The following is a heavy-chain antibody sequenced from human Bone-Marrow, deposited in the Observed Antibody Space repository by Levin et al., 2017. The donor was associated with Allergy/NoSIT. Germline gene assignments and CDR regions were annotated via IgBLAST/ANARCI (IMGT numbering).Heavy chain of an antibody. Sequence: ASVKVSCKASGYTFTSYDINWVRQATGQGLEWMGWMNPNSGNTGYAQKFQGRVTMTRNTSISTAYMELSSLRSEDTAVYYCATRGRLAAAGGTVYYYYGMDVWGQGTTVTVSS. CDR3: ATRGRLAAAGGTVYYYYGMDV. D-gene: IGHD6-13*01. J-gene: IGHJ6*02. V-gene: IGHV1-8*01. CDR2: MNPNSGNT. CDR1: GYTFTSYD.